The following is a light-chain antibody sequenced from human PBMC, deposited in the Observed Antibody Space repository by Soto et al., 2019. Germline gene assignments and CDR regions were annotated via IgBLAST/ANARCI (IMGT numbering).Light chain of an antibody. J-gene: IGKJ1*01. CDR3: QQYGTSHRT. CDR2: GAS. Sequence: EIVLTQSPDTLSLSPWERATLSCRTSQSVSSNYLAWYQQKPAQAPRLLIYGASSRATGIPDRFSGSGSGTDFTLTISRLEPEDLAVYYCQQYGTSHRTFGQGTKVDIK. V-gene: IGKV3-20*01. CDR1: QSVSSNY.